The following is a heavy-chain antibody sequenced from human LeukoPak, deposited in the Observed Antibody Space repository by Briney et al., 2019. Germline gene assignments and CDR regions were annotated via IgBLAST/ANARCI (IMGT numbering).Heavy chain of an antibody. J-gene: IGHJ3*02. D-gene: IGHD2-2*01. CDR1: GGSISSHY. V-gene: IGHV4-59*07. Sequence: PADTLSLTCTVSGGSISSHYWSWIRQPPGKGLEWIGYIYYSGSTNYNPSLKSRVTISVDTSKNQFSLKLSSVTAADTAVYYCAKLGYCSSTSCYFDAFDIWGQGTMVTVSS. CDR2: IYYSGST. CDR3: AKLGYCSSTSCYFDAFDI.